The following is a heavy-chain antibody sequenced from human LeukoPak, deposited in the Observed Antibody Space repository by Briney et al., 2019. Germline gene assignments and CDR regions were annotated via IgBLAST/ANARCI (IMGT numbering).Heavy chain of an antibody. D-gene: IGHD3-9*01. J-gene: IGHJ4*02. Sequence: PRASVKVSCKASGYSFTDYDFSWVRQAPGQGLKWLGWVSIYNDNTKYAREFQDRITMTTDISTSTAYMELKSLTSDDTAVYFCARTGHYQFDSWGQGTLVTVSS. CDR2: VSIYNDNT. CDR1: GYSFTDYD. CDR3: ARTGHYQFDS. V-gene: IGHV1-18*01.